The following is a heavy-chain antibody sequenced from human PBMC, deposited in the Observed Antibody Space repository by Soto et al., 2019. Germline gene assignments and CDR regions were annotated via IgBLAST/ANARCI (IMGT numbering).Heavy chain of an antibody. CDR3: AISSGYADWFDP. CDR1: GGSISSGGYY. J-gene: IGHJ5*02. D-gene: IGHD3-22*01. CDR2: IYYSGST. V-gene: IGHV4-31*03. Sequence: QVQLQESGPGLVKPSQTLSLTCTVSGGSISSGGYYWSWIRQHPGKGLEWIGYIYYSGSTYYNPSLKSRVSXXVXSSKHQFSLKLRSVTAADTAVYYCAISSGYADWFDPWGQGTLVTVSS.